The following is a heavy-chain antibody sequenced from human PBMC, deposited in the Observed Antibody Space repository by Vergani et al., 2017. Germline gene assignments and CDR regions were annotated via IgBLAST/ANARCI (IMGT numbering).Heavy chain of an antibody. Sequence: VQLVQSGAEVKKPGSSVKVSCKASGGTFSSYAITWVRQAPGQGLEWMGGIIPIFGTANYAQKFQGRVTITADEFTSTAYMELSSLRSEDTAVYYCTRVYPHYGSGREDWFDPWGQGTLVTVSS. V-gene: IGHV1-69*01. CDR3: TRVYPHYGSGREDWFDP. CDR1: GGTFSSYA. CDR2: IIPIFGTA. J-gene: IGHJ5*02. D-gene: IGHD3-10*01.